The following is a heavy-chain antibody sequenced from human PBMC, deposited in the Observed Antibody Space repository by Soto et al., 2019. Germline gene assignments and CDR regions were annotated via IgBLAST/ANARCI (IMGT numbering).Heavy chain of an antibody. V-gene: IGHV3-66*04. J-gene: IGHJ4*02. D-gene: IGHD5-18*01. Sequence: EVQLVESGGGLVQPGGSLRLSCAASGFTVSSNYMSWVRQAPGKGLEWVSVIYSGGSAYYADSVKGRFTISRDNSKNTLYLQMNSRRAEDTAVYYCAGHGDSYGGGYFDYWGQGTLVSVSS. CDR3: AGHGDSYGGGYFDY. CDR1: GFTVSSNY. CDR2: IYSGGSA.